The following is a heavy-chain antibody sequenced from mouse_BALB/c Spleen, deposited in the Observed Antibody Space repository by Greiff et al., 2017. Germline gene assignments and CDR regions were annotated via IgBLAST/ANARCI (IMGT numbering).Heavy chain of an antibody. CDR1: GYTFTSYW. Sequence: QVQLKQSGADLAKPGASVKMSCKASGYTFTSYWMHWVKQRPGQGLEWIGYINPSTGYTEYNQKFKDKATLTADKSSSTAYMQLSSLTSEDSAVYYCARSRGSSYVNYWGQGTTLTVSS. CDR3: ARSRGSSYVNY. D-gene: IGHD1-1*01. CDR2: INPSTGYT. V-gene: IGHV1-7*01. J-gene: IGHJ2*01.